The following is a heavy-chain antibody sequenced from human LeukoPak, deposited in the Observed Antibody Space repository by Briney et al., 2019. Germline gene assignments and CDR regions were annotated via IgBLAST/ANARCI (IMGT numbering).Heavy chain of an antibody. D-gene: IGHD4-17*01. CDR3: ASQGEDDYGDYVHFFDN. J-gene: IGHJ4*02. CDR2: IYHSGST. Sequence: SGTLSLTCTVSGYSISGGGFWGWIGPPPGKGREWGGSIYHSGSTYYNPSLKSRVTISVDTSKNQFSLKLTSVTAADTAIYFCASQGEDDYGDYVHFFDNWGQGTLVTVSS. CDR1: GYSISGGGF. V-gene: IGHV4-38-2*02.